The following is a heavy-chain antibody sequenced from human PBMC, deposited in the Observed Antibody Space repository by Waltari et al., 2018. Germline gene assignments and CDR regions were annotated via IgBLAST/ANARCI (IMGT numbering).Heavy chain of an antibody. CDR1: GGSISSYY. V-gene: IGHV4-59*01. CDR3: ARGGGYSSSWYPINLDY. D-gene: IGHD6-13*01. CDR2: IYYSGST. J-gene: IGHJ4*02. Sequence: QVQLQESGPGLVKPSETLSLTCTVSGGSISSYYCSWIRQPPGKGLEWIGYIYYSGSTNYNPSLKSRVTISVDTSKNQFSLKLSSVTAADTAVYYCARGGGYSSSWYPINLDYWGQGTLVTVSS.